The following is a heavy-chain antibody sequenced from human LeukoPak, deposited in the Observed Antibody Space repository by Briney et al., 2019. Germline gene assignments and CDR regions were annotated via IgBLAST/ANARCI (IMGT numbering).Heavy chain of an antibody. CDR2: IYYSGST. Sequence: PSQTLSLTCTVSGGSISSYYWSWIRQPPGKGLEWIGYIYYSGSTNYNPSLKSRVTISVDTSKNQFSLKLSSVTAADTAVYYCARLWSPVVTATGQYFQHWGQGTLVTVSS. CDR3: ARLWSPVVTATGQYFQH. J-gene: IGHJ1*01. D-gene: IGHD2-21*02. V-gene: IGHV4-59*08. CDR1: GGSISSYY.